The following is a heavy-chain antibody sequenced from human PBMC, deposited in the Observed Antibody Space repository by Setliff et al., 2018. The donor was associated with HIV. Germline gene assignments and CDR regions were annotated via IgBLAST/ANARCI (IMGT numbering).Heavy chain of an antibody. D-gene: IGHD5-12*01. Sequence: SVKVSCKASGGSFNTYGIHWVRQAPGQGLEWMGGVIPIASVPNYSQKFQDRLTITADESTTTVYMDMSSLRSEDTAQYYCARGPLYGYDRGYFDYWGQGTLVTVSS. CDR1: GGSFNTYG. V-gene: IGHV1-69*10. CDR3: ARGPLYGYDRGYFDY. J-gene: IGHJ4*02. CDR2: VIPIASVP.